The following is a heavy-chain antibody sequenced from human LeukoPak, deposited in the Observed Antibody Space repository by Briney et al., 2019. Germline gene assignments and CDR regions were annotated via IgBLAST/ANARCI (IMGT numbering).Heavy chain of an antibody. CDR1: GGSISSYY. D-gene: IGHD5-24*01. CDR2: INHSGST. CDR3: ARLREMATIAHYYYYMDV. Sequence: SETLSLTCTVSGGSISSYYWSWIRQPPGKGLEWIGEINHSGSTNYNPSLKSRVTISVDTSKNQFSLKLSSVTAADTAVYYCARLREMATIAHYYYYMDVWGKGTTVTVSS. J-gene: IGHJ6*03. V-gene: IGHV4-34*01.